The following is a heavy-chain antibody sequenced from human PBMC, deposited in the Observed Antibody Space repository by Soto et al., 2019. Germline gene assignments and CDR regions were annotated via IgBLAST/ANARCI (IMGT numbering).Heavy chain of an antibody. Sequence: GGSLRLSCAASGFTFDDYAMHWVRQAPGKGLEWVSGISWNSGSIGYADSVKGRFTISRDNAKNSLFLQMNSLRVEDTALYYCASDAAWGSLDYWGLGTLVTVSS. J-gene: IGHJ4*02. CDR2: ISWNSGSI. CDR1: GFTFDDYA. D-gene: IGHD7-27*01. CDR3: ASDAAWGSLDY. V-gene: IGHV3-9*01.